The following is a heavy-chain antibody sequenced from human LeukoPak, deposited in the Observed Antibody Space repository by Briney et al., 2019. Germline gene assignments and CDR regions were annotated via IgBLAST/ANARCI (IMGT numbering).Heavy chain of an antibody. Sequence: PSETLSLTCTVSGGSISSYYWSGIRQPPGKGLEWIGCIYYSGSTNYNPSLKSQVTISLDTSKNQFSPMLSSVTAADTAVYYSARFFGQLVSCHHWGQGTLVSVPS. CDR3: ARFFGQLVSCHH. V-gene: IGHV4-59*01. CDR1: GGSISSYY. J-gene: IGHJ1*01. D-gene: IGHD6-6*01. CDR2: IYYSGST.